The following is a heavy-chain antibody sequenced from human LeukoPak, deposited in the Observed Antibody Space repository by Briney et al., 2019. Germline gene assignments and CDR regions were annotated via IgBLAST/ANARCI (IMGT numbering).Heavy chain of an antibody. CDR3: ARDRESESDSEGDY. D-gene: IGHD4-11*01. CDR1: GFSFSSYE. V-gene: IGHV3-48*03. J-gene: IGHJ4*02. Sequence: RGSLRVSCAASGFSFSSYEMSCGRQAPRKGLGSASHISSSGSTIYYADSVKGRFTISRDDATNSLYLQMNSLRVEDTALYYCARDRESESDSEGDYWGQGTLVTVSS. CDR2: ISSSGSTI.